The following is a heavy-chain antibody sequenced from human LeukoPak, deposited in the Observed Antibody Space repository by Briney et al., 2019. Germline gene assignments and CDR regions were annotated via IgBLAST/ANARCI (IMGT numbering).Heavy chain of an antibody. D-gene: IGHD5-18*01. J-gene: IGHJ4*02. CDR1: GDSISRSSPF. CDR2: VSFVGNT. CDR3: GRHRSCGRGYNYDYFAVDY. V-gene: IGHV4-39*01. Sequence: SETVSLTCTVSGDSISRSSPFWVWIRQPPGKGLEWVGSVSFVGNTYNNPSLKSRLSIAVDTAKNHFSLRLRSVTAADTAVYYCGRHRSCGRGYNYDYFAVDYWGQGTLVTVSS.